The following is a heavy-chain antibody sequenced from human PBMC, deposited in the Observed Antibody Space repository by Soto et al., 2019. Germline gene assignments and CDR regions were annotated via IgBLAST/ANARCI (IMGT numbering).Heavy chain of an antibody. Sequence: SETLWLPCSVSGGSLRSSSYYWGWIRQPPGMGLGWLATVYYSGSTNYNPSLKSRVTISVDTSKNQFSLKLSSVTATDAAVYYCARDCTNGVCYGGVDWFDPEGQGSLVTVPA. CDR3: ARDCTNGVCYGGVDWFDP. CDR2: VYYSGST. V-gene: IGHV4-39*07. CDR1: GGSLRSSSYY. J-gene: IGHJ5*02. D-gene: IGHD2-8*01.